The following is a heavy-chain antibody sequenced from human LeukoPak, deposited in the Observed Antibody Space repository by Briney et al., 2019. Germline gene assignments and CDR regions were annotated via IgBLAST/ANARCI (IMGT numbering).Heavy chain of an antibody. D-gene: IGHD6-6*01. Sequence: QTGGSLRLSCAASGFTFSSYWMSWVRQAPGKGLERVANIKQDGSEKYYVDSVKGRFTISRDNAKNSLYLQMNSLRADDTAVYYCATDRLGGWGSSDHWGQGTLVTVSS. CDR3: ATDRLGGWGSSDH. CDR2: IKQDGSEK. CDR1: GFTFSSYW. J-gene: IGHJ4*02. V-gene: IGHV3-7*01.